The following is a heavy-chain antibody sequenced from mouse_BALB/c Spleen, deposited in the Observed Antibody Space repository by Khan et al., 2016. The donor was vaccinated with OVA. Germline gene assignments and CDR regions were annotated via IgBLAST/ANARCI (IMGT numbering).Heavy chain of an antibody. J-gene: IGHJ4*01. CDR3: ARSNYYGSGLYAMDY. Sequence: DLVKPGASVKLSCKASGYTFTSYWINWTKQRPGQGLEWIGQIAPGSDSSYYSEMLKGKATLTVDTSSSTAYIQLSSLSSEDSAVYFSARSNYYGSGLYAMDYWGQGTSVTVSS. CDR1: GYTFTSYW. D-gene: IGHD1-1*01. CDR2: IAPGSDSS. V-gene: IGHV1S41*01.